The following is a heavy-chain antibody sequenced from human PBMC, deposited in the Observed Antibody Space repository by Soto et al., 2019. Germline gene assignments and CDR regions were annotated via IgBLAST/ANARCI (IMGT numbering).Heavy chain of an antibody. J-gene: IGHJ4*02. CDR3: AKDLSSGWYY. CDR1: GFTFSSYG. Sequence: HVQLVESGGGVVQPGRSLRLSCAASGFTFSSYGMHWVLQAPGKGLEWVEVISYDGSNKYYADSVKGRFTISRDNSKNTLYMQINSLRAEDTAVYYCAKDLSSGWYYWGQGTLVTVSS. CDR2: ISYDGSNK. D-gene: IGHD6-19*01. V-gene: IGHV3-30*18.